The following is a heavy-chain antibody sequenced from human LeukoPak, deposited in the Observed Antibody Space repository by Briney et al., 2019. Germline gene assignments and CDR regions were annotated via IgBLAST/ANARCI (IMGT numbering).Heavy chain of an antibody. Sequence: GGSLRLSCAASGFIFSDYSMNWVRQAPGKGLGWISYIGISSGNTKYADSVKGRFTISGDNAKNSLYLQMNSLRVEDTAVYYCARDHNYAFDNWGQGTLVTVSS. CDR3: ARDHNYAFDN. J-gene: IGHJ4*02. D-gene: IGHD1-1*01. V-gene: IGHV3-48*04. CDR2: IGISSGNT. CDR1: GFIFSDYS.